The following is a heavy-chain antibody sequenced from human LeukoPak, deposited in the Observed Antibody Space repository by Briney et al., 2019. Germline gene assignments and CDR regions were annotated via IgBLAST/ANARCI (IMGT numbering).Heavy chain of an antibody. Sequence: GGSLRLSCAASEFTFDDYGMSWVRQAPGKGLEWVSSISSSSSYIYYADSVKGRFTISRDNSKNTLYLQMNSLRAEDTAVYYCAKDYSHGYYFDYWGQGTLVTVSS. CDR1: EFTFDDYG. J-gene: IGHJ4*02. V-gene: IGHV3-23*01. CDR3: AKDYSHGYYFDY. CDR2: ISSSSSYI. D-gene: IGHD5-18*01.